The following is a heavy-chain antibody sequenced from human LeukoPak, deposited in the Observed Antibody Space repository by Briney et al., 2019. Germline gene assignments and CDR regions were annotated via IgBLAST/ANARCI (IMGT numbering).Heavy chain of an antibody. Sequence: GGSLRPSCAASGFTFDDYAMHWVRQAPGKGLEWVSGISWNSGSIGYADSVKGRFTISRDNAKNSLYLQMNSLRAEDTALYYCAKFSAMLRGATPYYFDSWAQGPLVTVPS. D-gene: IGHD3-10*01. CDR2: ISWNSGSI. V-gene: IGHV3-9*01. CDR3: AKFSAMLRGATPYYFDS. CDR1: GFTFDDYA. J-gene: IGHJ4*02.